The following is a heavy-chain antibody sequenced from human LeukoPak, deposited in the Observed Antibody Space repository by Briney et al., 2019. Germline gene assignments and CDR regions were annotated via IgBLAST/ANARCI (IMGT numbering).Heavy chain of an antibody. CDR2: INYSGTT. Sequence: PSETLSLTCTVSGPSISNFYWSWIRQPPGRGLGWVGSINYSGTTNYNPSLKSRVTMSIDTSKNQVSLKLNSVTAADTAVYYCARDPIHRDDYNAEWGQGVLVSVSS. V-gene: IGHV4-59*01. J-gene: IGHJ4*02. CDR1: GPSISNFY. CDR3: ARDPIHRDDYNAE. D-gene: IGHD5-24*01.